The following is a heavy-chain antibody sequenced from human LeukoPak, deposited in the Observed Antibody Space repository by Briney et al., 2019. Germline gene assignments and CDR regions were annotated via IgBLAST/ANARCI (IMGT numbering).Heavy chain of an antibody. CDR1: GFTFSNYG. J-gene: IGHJ4*02. D-gene: IGHD6-6*01. Sequence: GGSLGLSCAGSGFTFSNYGMTWVRQAPGKGLEWVSAISGRGDTTRYGESVKGRFTISRDNSKNTLYLQMNSLRAEDTAVYYCAKDRALGYSSSYDYWGQGTLVTVSS. CDR3: AKDRALGYSSSYDY. V-gene: IGHV3-23*01. CDR2: ISGRGDTT.